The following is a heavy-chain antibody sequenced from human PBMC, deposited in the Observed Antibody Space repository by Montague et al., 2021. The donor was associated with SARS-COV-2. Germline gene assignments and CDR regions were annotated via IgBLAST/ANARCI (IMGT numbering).Heavy chain of an antibody. V-gene: IGHV3-53*04. CDR1: GFTVSSNY. CDR3: ARGLRIAAAVTGSGYYYGMDV. J-gene: IGHJ6*02. D-gene: IGHD6-13*01. Sequence: SLRLSCAASGFTVSSNYMSWVRQAPGKGLEWVSVIYSGGSTYYADSVKGRFTISRHNSKNTLYLQMNSLRAEDTAVYYCARGLRIAAAVTGSGYYYGMDVWGQGTTVTVSS. CDR2: IYSGGST.